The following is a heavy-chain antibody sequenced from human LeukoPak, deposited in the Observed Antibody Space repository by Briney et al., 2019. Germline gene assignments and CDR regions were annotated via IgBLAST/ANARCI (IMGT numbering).Heavy chain of an antibody. J-gene: IGHJ4*02. CDR2: IYSGGST. CDR1: GFTVSSNY. D-gene: IGHD4-23*01. Sequence: PGGSLRLSCAASGFTVSSNYMSWVRQAPGKGQEWVSVIYSGGSTYYADSVKGRFTISRDNSKNTLYLQMNSLRAEDTAVYYCARERYGGNSGVDYWGQGTLVTVSS. CDR3: ARERYGGNSGVDY. V-gene: IGHV3-66*01.